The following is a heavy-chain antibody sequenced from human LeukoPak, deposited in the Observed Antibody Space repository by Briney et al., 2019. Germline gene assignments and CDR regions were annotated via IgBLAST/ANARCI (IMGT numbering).Heavy chain of an antibody. Sequence: PSETLSLTCTVSGGSTSSHYWSWVQQPPGKGLEWIGYIYYSGSTKYNPSLKSRVTISVDTSKNQFSLKLSSVTAADTAVYYCARVGGGQQLVASPLYYFDYWGQGTLVTVSS. CDR3: ARVGGGQQLVASPLYYFDY. D-gene: IGHD6-13*01. CDR1: GGSTSSHY. CDR2: IYYSGST. J-gene: IGHJ4*02. V-gene: IGHV4-59*11.